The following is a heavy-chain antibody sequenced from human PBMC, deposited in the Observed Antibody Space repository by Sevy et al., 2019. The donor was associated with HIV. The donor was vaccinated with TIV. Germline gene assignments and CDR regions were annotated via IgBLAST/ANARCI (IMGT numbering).Heavy chain of an antibody. V-gene: IGHV3-48*02. CDR1: GFTFSIYS. J-gene: IGHJ6*02. Sequence: GGSLRLSCAASGFTFSIYSMNWVRQAPGKGLEWVSYISSSSSTIYYADSVKGRFTISRDNAKNSLYLQMNSLRDEDTAVYYCAREGPAAFYYYGMDVWGQGTTVTVSS. CDR3: AREGPAAFYYYGMDV. D-gene: IGHD6-13*01. CDR2: ISSSSSTI.